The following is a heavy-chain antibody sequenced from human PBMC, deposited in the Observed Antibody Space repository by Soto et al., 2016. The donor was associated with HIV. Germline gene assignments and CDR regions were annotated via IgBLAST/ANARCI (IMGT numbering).Heavy chain of an antibody. Sequence: QVQLVQSGTEVKKPGASVKVSCQTSGYTFTRYGINWVRQAPGQGLEWMGWISGYNGNTNYAQKFQGRVTMTTDTSTDTAYMELKNLRSDDTAIYYCASGAFYDSSGYYFYWGQGTLVTASS. J-gene: IGHJ4*02. CDR2: ISGYNGNT. CDR3: ASGAFYDSSGYYFY. D-gene: IGHD3-22*01. V-gene: IGHV1-18*01. CDR1: GYTFTRYG.